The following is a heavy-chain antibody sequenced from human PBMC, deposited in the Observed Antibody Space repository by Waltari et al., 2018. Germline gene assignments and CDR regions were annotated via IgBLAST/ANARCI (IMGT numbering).Heavy chain of an antibody. CDR2: ISYDGSNK. CDR3: ARDHVNIVLMVYATHYGMDV. J-gene: IGHJ6*02. CDR1: GCTFSSYA. Sequence: QVQLVESGGGVVQPGRSLRLSCAASGCTFSSYAMHWVRQAPGKGLEWVAVISYDGSNKYYADSVKGRFTISRDNSKNTLYLQMNSLRAEDTAVYYCARDHVNIVLMVYATHYGMDVWGQGP. V-gene: IGHV3-30*01. D-gene: IGHD2-8*01.